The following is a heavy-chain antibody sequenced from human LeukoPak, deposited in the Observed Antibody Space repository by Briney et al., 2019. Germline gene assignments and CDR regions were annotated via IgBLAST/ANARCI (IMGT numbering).Heavy chain of an antibody. CDR2: IYYSGST. V-gene: IGHV4-59*08. CDR1: GGSISSYY. J-gene: IGHJ4*02. D-gene: IGHD6-13*01. Sequence: SETLSLTCTVSGGSISSYYWSWIRQPPGKGLEWIGYIYYSGSTNYNPSLKSRVTISVDTSKNQFSLKLSSVTAADTAVYYCARHLSSSSWEYYFDYWGQGTLVTVSS. CDR3: ARHLSSSSWEYYFDY.